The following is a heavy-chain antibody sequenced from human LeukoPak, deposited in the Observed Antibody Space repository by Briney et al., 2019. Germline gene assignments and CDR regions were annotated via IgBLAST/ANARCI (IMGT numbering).Heavy chain of an antibody. CDR3: VRLRYTYGKNFDC. V-gene: IGHV3-7*01. Sequence: GGSLRLSCAASGFTFKGYWMSWVRQAPGKGLEWVANIQQDGSEKKYVDSVKGRFTISRDNAKNSLYLQMDSLRAEDTAVYYCVRLRYTYGKNFDCWGQGTLVTISS. D-gene: IGHD5-18*01. CDR1: GFTFKGYW. CDR2: IQQDGSEK. J-gene: IGHJ4*02.